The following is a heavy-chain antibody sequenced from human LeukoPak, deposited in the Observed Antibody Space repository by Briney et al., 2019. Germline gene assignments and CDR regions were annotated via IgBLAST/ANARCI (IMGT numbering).Heavy chain of an antibody. V-gene: IGHV4-38-2*02. CDR1: GYSISSDYN. D-gene: IGHD2-15*01. CDR2: IYHSGST. Sequence: SETLSLTCTVSGYSISSDYNWGWIRQPPGKGLEGIGSIYHSGSTYYNPSLKSRVTISVDTSKNQFSLKLSSVTAADTAVYYCARGPRFCSGSDCYGWFDPWGQGTLVTVSS. J-gene: IGHJ5*02. CDR3: ARGPRFCSGSDCYGWFDP.